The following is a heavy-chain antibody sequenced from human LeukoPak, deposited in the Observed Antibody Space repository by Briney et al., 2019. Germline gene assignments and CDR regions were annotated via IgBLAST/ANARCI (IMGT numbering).Heavy chain of an antibody. J-gene: IGHJ4*02. CDR3: VRIPSLTIFGVITEMSFDY. V-gene: IGHV4-59*08. CDR1: GGSISSYY. Sequence: PSETLSLTCTVSGGSISSYYWSWIRQPPGKGLEWIGYIYYSGSTNYNPSLKSRVTISVDTSKNQFSLKLSSVTAADTAVYYCVRIPSLTIFGVITEMSFDYWGQGTLVTVSS. CDR2: IYYSGST. D-gene: IGHD3-3*01.